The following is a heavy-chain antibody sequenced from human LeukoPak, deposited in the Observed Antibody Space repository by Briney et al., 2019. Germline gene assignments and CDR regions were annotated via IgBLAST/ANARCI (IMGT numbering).Heavy chain of an antibody. CDR3: AKHPPMGQDYFDS. CDR2: ISSSGGST. V-gene: IGHV3-23*01. CDR1: GLILSSYA. Sequence: GGSLRLSCTASGLILSSYAMSWVRQAPGQGLEWVAGISSSGGSTYYAKSVKGRFNISRDKSKNTVFLQLNSLSAEDTAVYFCAKHPPMGQDYFDSWGQGTLVAVSP. J-gene: IGHJ4*02. D-gene: IGHD3-10*01.